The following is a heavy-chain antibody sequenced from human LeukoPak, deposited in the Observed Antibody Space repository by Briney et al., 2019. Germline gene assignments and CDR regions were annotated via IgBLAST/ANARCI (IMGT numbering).Heavy chain of an antibody. CDR2: IYDSGST. J-gene: IGHJ3*02. D-gene: IGHD6-13*01. V-gene: IGHV4-59*08. Sequence: SETLSLTCTVSGGSISSYYWSWLRQPPGKGLEWMRYIYDSGSTNYNPSLKSRETKSVDTSKNQFSLKLSSVTAGDTAVYYCARRSSWLKAFDSWGQGTMVTVS. CDR1: GGSISSYY. CDR3: ARRSSWLKAFDS.